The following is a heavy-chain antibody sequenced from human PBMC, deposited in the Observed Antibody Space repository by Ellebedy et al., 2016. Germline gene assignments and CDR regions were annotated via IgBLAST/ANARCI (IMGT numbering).Heavy chain of an antibody. CDR3: ARWDILTGYYTVDY. J-gene: IGHJ4*02. V-gene: IGHV4-39*07. CDR2: IYYSGST. CDR1: GGFISSSSYY. Sequence: SETLSLXCTVSGGFISSSSYYWGWIRQPPGKGLEWIGSIYYSGSTYYNPSLKSRVTISVDTSKNQFSLKLSSVTAADTAVYYCARWDILTGYYTVDYWGQGTLVTVSS. D-gene: IGHD3-9*01.